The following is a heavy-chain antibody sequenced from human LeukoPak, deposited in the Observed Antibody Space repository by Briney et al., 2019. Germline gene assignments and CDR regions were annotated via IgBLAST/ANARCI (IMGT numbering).Heavy chain of an antibody. CDR2: IYYSGST. Sequence: PSETLSLTCTVSGGSISSSSYYWGWIRQPPGKGLEWIGSIYYSGSTNYNPSLKSRVTISVDTSKNQFSLKLSSVTAADTAVYYCARGRYYYDSSGDWGQGTLVTVSS. CDR1: GGSISSSSYY. D-gene: IGHD3-22*01. CDR3: ARGRYYYDSSGD. V-gene: IGHV4-39*07. J-gene: IGHJ4*02.